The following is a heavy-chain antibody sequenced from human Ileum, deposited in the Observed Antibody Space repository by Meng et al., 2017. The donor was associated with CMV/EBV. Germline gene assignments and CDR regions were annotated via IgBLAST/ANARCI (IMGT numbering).Heavy chain of an antibody. D-gene: IGHD3-22*01. CDR3: ARGLRDSSGKEYFKH. CDR1: GYTFTSYD. CDR2: MNPNSGNT. V-gene: IGHV1-8*01. Sequence: ASGYTFTSYDITWGRQATGQGLEWMGWMNPNSGNTGYAQKFQGRVTMTRNTSISTAYMELSSLRSEDTAVYYCARGLRDSSGKEYFKHWARAPWSPSPQ. J-gene: IGHJ1*01.